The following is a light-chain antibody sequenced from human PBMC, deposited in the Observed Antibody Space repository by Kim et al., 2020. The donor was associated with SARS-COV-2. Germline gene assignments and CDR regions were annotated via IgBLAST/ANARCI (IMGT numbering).Light chain of an antibody. CDR2: EVS. Sequence: QSALTQPPSASGSPGQSVTISCTGTISDVGGYNYVSWYQQHPGKAPKLMIYEVSKRPSGVPDRFSGSKSGNTASLTVSGLQAEDEADYYCSSYAGSDNYVLGTGTKGTV. J-gene: IGLJ1*01. CDR1: ISDVGGYNY. V-gene: IGLV2-8*01. CDR3: SSYAGSDNYV.